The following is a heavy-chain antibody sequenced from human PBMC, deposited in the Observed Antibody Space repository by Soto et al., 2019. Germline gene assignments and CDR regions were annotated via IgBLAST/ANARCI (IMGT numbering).Heavy chain of an antibody. CDR3: AKVSFEHDAFDI. J-gene: IGHJ3*02. V-gene: IGHV3-23*01. D-gene: IGHD3-9*01. CDR1: GFTFSSYA. CDR2: ISGSGCST. Sequence: GGSLRLSCAASGFTFSSYAMSWVRQAPGKGLEWVSAISGSGCSTYYADSVKGRFSISRDNSKNTLYLQMNSLRAEDTAVYYCAKVSFEHDAFDIWGQGTMVTVSS.